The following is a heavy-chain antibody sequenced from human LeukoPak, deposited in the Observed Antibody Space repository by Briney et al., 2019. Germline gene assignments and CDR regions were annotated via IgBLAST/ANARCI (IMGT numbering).Heavy chain of an antibody. J-gene: IGHJ4*02. CDR3: ARGSGLRFGELSHNY. D-gene: IGHD3-10*01. V-gene: IGHV4-59*01. CDR2: IYYSGST. Sequence: PSETLSLTCTVSGGSISSYYWSWIRQPPGKGLEWIGYIYYSGSTNYNPSLKSRVTISVNTSKNQFSLKLSSVTAADTAVYYCARGSGLRFGELSHNYWGQGTLVTVSS. CDR1: GGSISSYY.